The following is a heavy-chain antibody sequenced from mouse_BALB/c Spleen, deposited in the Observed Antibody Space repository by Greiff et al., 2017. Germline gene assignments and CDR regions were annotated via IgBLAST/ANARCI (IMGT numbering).Heavy chain of an antibody. Sequence: VQGVESGPGLVAPSQSLSITCTVSGFSLTSYGVHWVRQPPGKGLEWLGVIWAGGSTNYNSALMSRLSISKDNSKSQVFLKMNSLQTDDTAMYYCARDAPYLYYAMDYWGQGTSVTVSS. CDR3: ARDAPYLYYAMDY. CDR1: GFSLTSYG. D-gene: IGHD5-5*01. CDR2: IWAGGST. J-gene: IGHJ4*01. V-gene: IGHV2-9*02.